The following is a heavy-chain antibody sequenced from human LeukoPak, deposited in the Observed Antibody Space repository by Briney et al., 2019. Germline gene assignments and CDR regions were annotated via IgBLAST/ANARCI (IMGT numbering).Heavy chain of an antibody. J-gene: IGHJ4*02. D-gene: IGHD6-25*01. CDR3: ARGTAAVY. V-gene: IGHV4-59*01. CDR1: GGSITGYS. Sequence: SETLSLTCTVSGGSITGYSWSWFRQSPVKGLEWIGYISYRGATNSNPSLKSRVTVPLDMSKNQFSLKLNSVTAADTAVYYCARGTAAVYWGQGTLVTVSS. CDR2: ISYRGAT.